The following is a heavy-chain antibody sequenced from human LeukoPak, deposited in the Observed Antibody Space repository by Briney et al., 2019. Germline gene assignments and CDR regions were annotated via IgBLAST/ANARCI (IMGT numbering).Heavy chain of an antibody. CDR3: AREGRAAARSNWFDP. J-gene: IGHJ5*02. CDR1: GGSISSYY. Sequence: PSETLSLTCTVSGGSISSYYWSWIRQPAGKGLEWIGRIYTSGSTNYNPSLKSRVTMSVDTSKNQFSLKLCSVTAADTAVYYCAREGRAAARSNWFDPWGQGTLVTVSS. D-gene: IGHD6-13*01. V-gene: IGHV4-4*07. CDR2: IYTSGST.